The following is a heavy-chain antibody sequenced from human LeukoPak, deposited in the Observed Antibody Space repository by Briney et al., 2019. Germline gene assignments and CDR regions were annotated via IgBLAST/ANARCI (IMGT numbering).Heavy chain of an antibody. Sequence: PGGSLRLSCAASGFTFSGSAMHWVRQASGKGLEWVGNIRSKANGYATAYSASVKGRFSISRDDSKNKAYLQMNSLKTEDTAVYYCTRLGEYSSSWDDYWGQGTLVTVSS. J-gene: IGHJ4*02. CDR2: IRSKANGYAT. D-gene: IGHD6-13*01. CDR3: TRLGEYSSSWDDY. V-gene: IGHV3-73*01. CDR1: GFTFSGSA.